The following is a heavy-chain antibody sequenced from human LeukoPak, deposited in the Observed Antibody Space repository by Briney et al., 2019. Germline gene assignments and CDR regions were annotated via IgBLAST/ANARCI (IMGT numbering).Heavy chain of an antibody. D-gene: IGHD3-16*01. CDR1: GGSISSYY. Sequence: SETLSLTCTVSGGSISSYYWSWVRQPPGKGLEWIGFVYYTGSTNYSPSLKSRVTISVDTSNNQFSLKLRSVTAADTAVYYCARSEINDYIKYWGQGILVTVSS. J-gene: IGHJ4*02. CDR2: VYYTGST. V-gene: IGHV4-59*01. CDR3: ARSEINDYIKY.